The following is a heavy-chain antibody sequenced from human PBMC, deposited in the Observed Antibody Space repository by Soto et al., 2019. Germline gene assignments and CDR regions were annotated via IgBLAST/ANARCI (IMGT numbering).Heavy chain of an antibody. D-gene: IGHD3-10*01. Sequence: QVQLQESGPGLVKPSGTLSLTCAVSGGSISSSNWWSWVRQPPGKGLERIGEIYHSGSTNYNPSLKSRVTISVDKSKNQFSLKLSSVTAADTAVYYCAREGTTMVRGDPYYFDYWGQGTLVTVSS. V-gene: IGHV4-4*02. CDR1: GGSISSSNW. J-gene: IGHJ4*02. CDR2: IYHSGST. CDR3: AREGTTMVRGDPYYFDY.